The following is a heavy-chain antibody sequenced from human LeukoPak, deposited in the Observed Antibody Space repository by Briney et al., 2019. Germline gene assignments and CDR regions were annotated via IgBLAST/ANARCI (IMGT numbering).Heavy chain of an antibody. CDR2: ISSSSSTI. Sequence: PGGSLRLSCAASGFTFSSYSMNWVRQAPGKGLEWVSYISSSSSTIYYADSVKGRFTISRDNAKNSLYLQMNSLRAEDTAVYYCAKPLQAYYFDYWGQGTLVTVSS. CDR3: AKPLQAYYFDY. CDR1: GFTFSSYS. D-gene: IGHD1-14*01. V-gene: IGHV3-48*01. J-gene: IGHJ4*02.